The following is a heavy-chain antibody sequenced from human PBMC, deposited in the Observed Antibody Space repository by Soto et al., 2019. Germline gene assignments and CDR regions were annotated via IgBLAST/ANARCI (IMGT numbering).Heavy chain of an antibody. Sequence: EVQLVESGGDLVEPGGSLRLSCAASEFTFTDAWMIWVRQAPGQGLEWVGRMKSKTAGGTTDYAAPVKGRFTISRDESRNTLYLQMNSLKTEDKAVYYFTSLYYGHWGQGTLVTVSS. D-gene: IGHD4-17*01. CDR1: EFTFTDAW. CDR3: TSLYYGH. CDR2: MKSKTAGGTT. J-gene: IGHJ4*02. V-gene: IGHV3-15*07.